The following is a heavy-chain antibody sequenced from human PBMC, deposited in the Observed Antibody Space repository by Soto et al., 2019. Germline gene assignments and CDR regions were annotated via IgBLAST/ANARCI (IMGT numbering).Heavy chain of an antibody. CDR3: AQRVPYSSYWDVGWFDT. Sequence: QITLKESGPTLVEPTQTLTLTCSFSGFSLSSSGVGVGWLRQAPGKALECLGIIYWDNDRRYNPSLKKRLTLTQNTSKNQVLLTITYMEPVDTAAYYCAQRVPYSSYWDVGWFDTWGQGTLVTVS. V-gene: IGHV2-5*02. CDR1: GFSLSSSGVG. D-gene: IGHD2-21*01. CDR2: IYWDNDR. J-gene: IGHJ5*02.